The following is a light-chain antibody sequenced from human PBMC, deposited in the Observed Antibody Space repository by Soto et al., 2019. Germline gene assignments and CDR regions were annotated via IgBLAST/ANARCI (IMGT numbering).Light chain of an antibody. CDR3: QQSHSAPLT. CDR2: AAS. Sequence: QMTQSPSSLFASVGDRVTITCRASQSISSHLNWYQQKVGQTPRLLIYAASTLQSEVPPRFSGSGSGTEFTLTISSLQREDFATYYCQQSHSAPLTFGGGTKIQI. V-gene: IGKV1-39*01. J-gene: IGKJ4*01. CDR1: QSISSH.